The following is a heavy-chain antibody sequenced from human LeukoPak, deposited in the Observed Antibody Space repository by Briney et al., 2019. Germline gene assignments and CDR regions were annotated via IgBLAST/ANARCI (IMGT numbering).Heavy chain of an antibody. Sequence: PSETLSLTCTVSGGSISSGDYYWSWIRQPPGKGLEWIGYIYYSGSTYYNPSLKSRVTTSVDTSKNQFSLKLSSVTAADTAVYYCARERLAAAGTGWRWGQGTLVTVSS. CDR3: ARERLAAAGTGWR. J-gene: IGHJ4*02. CDR2: IYYSGST. V-gene: IGHV4-30-4*01. D-gene: IGHD6-13*01. CDR1: GGSISSGDYY.